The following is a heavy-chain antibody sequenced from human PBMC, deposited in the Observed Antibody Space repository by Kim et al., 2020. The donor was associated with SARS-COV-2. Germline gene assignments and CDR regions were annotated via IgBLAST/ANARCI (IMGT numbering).Heavy chain of an antibody. Sequence: GGSLRLSCAASGFAFSEYYMTWIRQAPGKGLEWVSYISGSTTYSRYADSVKGRFTISRDNARNSLYLQMDSLTVDATAVYYCGRAPTGTVDFWGQGTLVT. V-gene: IGHV3-11*05. CDR3: GRAPTGTVDF. CDR1: GFAFSEYY. J-gene: IGHJ4*02. CDR2: ISGSTTYS.